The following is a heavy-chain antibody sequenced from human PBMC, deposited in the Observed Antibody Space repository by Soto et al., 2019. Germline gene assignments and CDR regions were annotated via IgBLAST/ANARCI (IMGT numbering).Heavy chain of an antibody. J-gene: IGHJ5*02. CDR2: IYVTGTT. Sequence: PSETLSLTCSVSGGTISKSFWSWVRKPVGGGLEWMGRIYVTGTTDYNPSLRGRITMSVDVVKKTFSLRLTSVTAADTGVYYCVRDGSKTLRDWFDPWGQGLKVTVYS. V-gene: IGHV4-4*07. CDR3: VRDGSKTLRDWFDP. CDR1: GGTISKSF.